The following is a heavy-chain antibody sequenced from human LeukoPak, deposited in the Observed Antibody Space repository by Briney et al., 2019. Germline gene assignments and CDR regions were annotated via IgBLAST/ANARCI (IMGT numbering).Heavy chain of an antibody. CDR1: GGSISSGGYY. CDR3: AREVYSYVDY. D-gene: IGHD5-18*01. CDR2: IYHSGST. J-gene: IGHJ4*02. V-gene: IGHV4-30-2*01. Sequence: SQTLSLTCTVSGGSISSGGYYWSWIRQPPGKGLEWIGYIYHSGSTYYNPSLKSRVTISVDRSKNQFSLKLSSVTAADTAVYYCAREVYSYVDYWGQGTLVTVSS.